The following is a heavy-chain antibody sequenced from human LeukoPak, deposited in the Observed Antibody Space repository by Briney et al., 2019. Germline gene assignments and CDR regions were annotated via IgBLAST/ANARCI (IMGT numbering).Heavy chain of an antibody. Sequence: GGSLRLSCAVSGLTFIHVWVNWVRQAPGKGLQWVARIISNAAGGTTDLAAPVKGRIIISWDDSKNMAYLQFNSLRTEDTAVYYCAQGSGQFLEDWGQGTLVTVSS. V-gene: IGHV3-15*07. J-gene: IGHJ4*02. D-gene: IGHD2-15*01. CDR2: IISNAAGGTT. CDR1: GLTFIHVW. CDR3: AQGSGQFLED.